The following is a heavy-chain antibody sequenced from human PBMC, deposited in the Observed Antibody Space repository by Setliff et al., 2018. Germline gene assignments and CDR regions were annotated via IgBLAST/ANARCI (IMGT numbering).Heavy chain of an antibody. J-gene: IGHJ6*02. CDR2: ISNDGSST. Sequence: GGSLRLSCSASGFTFSAYTMHWVRQAPGKGLEFVSTISNDGSSTYYADSLKGRFTISRDNAKNSLYLQMNSLRAEDTAVYYCARDLDYGSGRIDMDVWGQGTTVTVSS. D-gene: IGHD3-10*01. V-gene: IGHV3-64*04. CDR1: GFTFSAYT. CDR3: ARDLDYGSGRIDMDV.